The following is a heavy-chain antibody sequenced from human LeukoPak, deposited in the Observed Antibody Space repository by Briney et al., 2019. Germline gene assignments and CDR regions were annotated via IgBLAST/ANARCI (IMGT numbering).Heavy chain of an antibody. CDR2: IYPGDSDT. J-gene: IGHJ4*02. Sequence: GESLKISCKGSGYSFTDYWIGWVRQMPWKGLEWMGVIYPGDSDTRYSPSFQGQVTISADKSISTAYLQWSSLKASDTAMYYCARQYSGTYYRSFDYWGQGTLVTVSS. CDR3: ARQYSGTYYRSFDY. D-gene: IGHD3-10*01. V-gene: IGHV5-51*01. CDR1: GYSFTDYW.